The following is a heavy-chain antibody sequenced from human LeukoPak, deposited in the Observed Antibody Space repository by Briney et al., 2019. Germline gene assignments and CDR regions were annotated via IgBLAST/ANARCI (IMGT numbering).Heavy chain of an antibody. V-gene: IGHV3-23*01. Sequence: GGSLRLSCAASGFTFSNYAMNWVRQAPGKGLEWVSAISGSGGDTYYADSVKGRFTISRDNSKNTLYLQMNSLRAEDTAVYYCARCRVGPTYDAFDLWGQGTMVTVSS. J-gene: IGHJ3*01. CDR1: GFTFSNYA. CDR2: ISGSGGDT. CDR3: ARCRVGPTYDAFDL. D-gene: IGHD1-26*01.